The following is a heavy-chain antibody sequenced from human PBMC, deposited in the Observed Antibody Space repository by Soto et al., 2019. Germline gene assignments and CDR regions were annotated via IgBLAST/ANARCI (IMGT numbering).Heavy chain of an antibody. CDR1: GYTFTSYG. D-gene: IGHD3-22*01. J-gene: IGHJ4*02. Sequence: GFVKVSFKASGYTFTSYGISWVRQAPGQGLEWMGWISAYNGNTNYAQKLQGRVTMTTDTSTSTAYMELRSLRSDDTAVYYCARDRGYYDSSGEEAFLDYWGQGTLVTVSS. CDR2: ISAYNGNT. CDR3: ARDRGYYDSSGEEAFLDY. V-gene: IGHV1-18*01.